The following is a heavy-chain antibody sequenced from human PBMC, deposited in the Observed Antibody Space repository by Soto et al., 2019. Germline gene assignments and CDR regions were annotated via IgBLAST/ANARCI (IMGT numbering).Heavy chain of an antibody. CDR2: INPNGGST. CDR3: TTDLPSVTGPSDY. Sequence: GASVKVSCKASGYIFINYYIHWLRQAPGQGLEWIGIINPNGGSTNYAQKFRGRVTMARDTSTSTVYMDLSSLRSDDTAVYYRTTDLPSVTGPSDYWGQGTLVTVSS. V-gene: IGHV1-46*01. J-gene: IGHJ4*02. CDR1: GYIFINYY. D-gene: IGHD6-19*01.